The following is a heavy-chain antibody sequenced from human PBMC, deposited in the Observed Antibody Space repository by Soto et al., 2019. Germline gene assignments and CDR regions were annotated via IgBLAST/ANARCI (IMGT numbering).Heavy chain of an antibody. D-gene: IGHD2-2*03. CDR3: AKGLDIVLLPTTMGFDY. CDR2: ISGSGGST. CDR1: GVTFSSYA. Sequence: EVQLLESGGDLVQPGGSLRLSCAASGVTFSSYAMSWVRQAPGKGLEWVSGISGSGGSTDYGDSVKGRFTISRDNSKNTVCLQMNSLRAEDTAVYYCAKGLDIVLLPTTMGFDYWGQGTLVTVSS. J-gene: IGHJ4*02. V-gene: IGHV3-23*01.